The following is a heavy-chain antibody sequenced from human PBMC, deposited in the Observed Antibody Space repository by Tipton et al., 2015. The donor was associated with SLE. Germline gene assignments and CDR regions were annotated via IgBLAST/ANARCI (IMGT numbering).Heavy chain of an antibody. V-gene: IGHV4-59*01. J-gene: IGHJ3*02. D-gene: IGHD6-13*01. CDR2: IYYSGST. Sequence: GSLRLSCAVYGGSFSGCYGSWIRQPPGKGLEWIGYIYYSGSTNYNPSLKSRVTISVDTSKNQFSLKLSSVTAADTAVYYCARDYVGSSWATDAFDIWGQGTMVTVSS. CDR1: GGSFSGCY. CDR3: ARDYVGSSWATDAFDI.